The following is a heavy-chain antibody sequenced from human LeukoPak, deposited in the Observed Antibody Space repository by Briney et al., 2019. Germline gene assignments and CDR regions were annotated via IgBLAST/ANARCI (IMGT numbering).Heavy chain of an antibody. J-gene: IGHJ4*02. V-gene: IGHV3-15*01. CDR1: GFTFSNAW. CDR2: IKSKTDGGTI. CDR3: AAGTGYSDFDY. Sequence: GGSLRLSCAPSGFTFSNAWMRWVRQAPRNGLEWVGRIKSKTDGGTIDYSAPVTGRFSISRDDSKNTVYLQMDSLEIEDTAVYYWAAGTGYSDFDYWGQGMLVTVSS. D-gene: IGHD3-9*01.